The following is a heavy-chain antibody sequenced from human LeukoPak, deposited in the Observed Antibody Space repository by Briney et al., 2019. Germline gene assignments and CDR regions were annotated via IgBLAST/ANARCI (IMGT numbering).Heavy chain of an antibody. Sequence: PSETLSLTCAVYGGSFSGYYWSWIRQPPGKGLEWIGEINHSGSTNYNPSLKSRVTISVDTSKNQFSLKLSSVTAADTAVYYCARETRGPSYYYYYYMDVWGKGTTVTISS. D-gene: IGHD1-7*01. CDR3: ARETRGPSYYYYYYMDV. CDR2: INHSGST. CDR1: GGSFSGYY. V-gene: IGHV4-34*01. J-gene: IGHJ6*03.